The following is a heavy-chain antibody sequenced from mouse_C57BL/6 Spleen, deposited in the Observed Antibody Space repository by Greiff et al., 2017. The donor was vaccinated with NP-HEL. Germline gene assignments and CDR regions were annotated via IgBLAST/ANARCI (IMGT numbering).Heavy chain of an antibody. V-gene: IGHV14-4*01. CDR2: IDPENGDT. CDR3: TIYYYGNFYFDY. J-gene: IGHJ2*01. Sequence: PEQGLEWIGWIDPENGDTEYASKFQGKATITADTSSNTAYLQLSSLTSEDTAVYYCTIYYYGNFYFDYWGQGTTLTVSS. D-gene: IGHD2-1*01.